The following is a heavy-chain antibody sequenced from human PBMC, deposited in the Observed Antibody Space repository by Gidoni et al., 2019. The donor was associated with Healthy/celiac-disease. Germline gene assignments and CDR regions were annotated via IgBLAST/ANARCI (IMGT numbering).Heavy chain of an antibody. D-gene: IGHD6-19*01. V-gene: IGHV3-30*04. CDR3: ARDEDGDSSGWDLIDY. CDR2: ISYDGSNK. J-gene: IGHJ4*02. CDR1: GLTFSSYA. Sequence: QVQLVESGGGVVPPGRSLRLSCAASGLTFSSYAMHWVRPAPGKGMEWVAVISYDGSNKYYADSVKGRFTISRDNSKNTLYLQMNSLRAEDTAVYYCARDEDGDSSGWDLIDYWGQGTLVTVSS.